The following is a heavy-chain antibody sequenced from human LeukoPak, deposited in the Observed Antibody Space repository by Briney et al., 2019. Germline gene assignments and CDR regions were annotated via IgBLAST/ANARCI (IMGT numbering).Heavy chain of an antibody. V-gene: IGHV4-59*08. CDR3: AIRRLYYYDSSGYYQKGYYFDY. D-gene: IGHD3-22*01. J-gene: IGHJ4*02. CDR1: GGSISSYY. Sequence: SETLSLTCTVSGGSISSYYWSWIRQPPGKGLEWIGYIYYSGSTNYNPSLKSRVTISVDTSKNQFSLKLSSVTAADTAVYYCAIRRLYYYDSSGYYQKGYYFDYWGQGTLVTVSS. CDR2: IYYSGST.